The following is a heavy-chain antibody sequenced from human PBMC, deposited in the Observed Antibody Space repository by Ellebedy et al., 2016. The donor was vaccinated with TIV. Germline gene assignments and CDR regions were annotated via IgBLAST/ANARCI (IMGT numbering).Heavy chain of an antibody. CDR2: INTGNGNT. D-gene: IGHD3-3*01. J-gene: IGHJ6*02. CDR1: GYTFTSYA. CDR3: ATREWQDPMDV. V-gene: IGHV1-3*04. Sequence: ASVKVSXXASGYTFTSYAMHWLRQAPGQRPEWMGWINTGNGNTKYSQKLQGRVTITRDTSATTAYMELSGLMSEDTAVYYCATREWQDPMDVWGQGTTVTVSS.